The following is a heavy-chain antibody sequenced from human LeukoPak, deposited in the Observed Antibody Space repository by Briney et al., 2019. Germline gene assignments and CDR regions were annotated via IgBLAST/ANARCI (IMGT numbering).Heavy chain of an antibody. Sequence: GASVRVSCKASGYTFTGYYMHWVRQAPGQGLEWMGWINPNSGGTNYAQKFQGRVTMTRDTYISTAYMELSRLRSDDTAVYYCARGRYGSGSYYFDYWGQGTLVTVSS. CDR3: ARGRYGSGSYYFDY. CDR1: GYTFTGYY. V-gene: IGHV1-2*02. D-gene: IGHD3-10*01. CDR2: INPNSGGT. J-gene: IGHJ4*02.